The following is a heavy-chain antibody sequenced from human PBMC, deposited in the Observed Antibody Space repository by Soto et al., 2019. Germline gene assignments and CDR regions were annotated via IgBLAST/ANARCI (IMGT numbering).Heavy chain of an antibody. CDR2: IYPRDSDP. Sequence: GESLKISCEASGYTFTNYWIGWVRQMPGTGLEWMGIIYPRDSDPRYSPSFQDQVTMSLDKSIGTAYLQWSSLKASDTAMYYCVGHSGKRDSSVGPRSFDYWGQGTLVTVSS. CDR3: VGHSGKRDSSVGPRSFDY. D-gene: IGHD6-13*01. CDR1: GYTFTNYW. V-gene: IGHV5-51*01. J-gene: IGHJ4*02.